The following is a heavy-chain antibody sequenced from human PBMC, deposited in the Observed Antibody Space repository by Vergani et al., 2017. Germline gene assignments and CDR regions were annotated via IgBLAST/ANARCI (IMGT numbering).Heavy chain of an antibody. CDR3: AKVTDYYDSSGYYLDY. Sequence: QVQLVQSGSEVRKPGASVKVSCQVSGYSLTELTIHWVRQAPGKGLEWMGGFDPEHGEVTFAHQIQGRVTMTEDRSTDTAYMELSSLRPEDTALYYCAKVTDYYDSSGYYLDYWGQGTLVTVSS. CDR1: GYSLTELT. D-gene: IGHD3-22*01. J-gene: IGHJ4*02. CDR2: FDPEHGEV. V-gene: IGHV1-24*01.